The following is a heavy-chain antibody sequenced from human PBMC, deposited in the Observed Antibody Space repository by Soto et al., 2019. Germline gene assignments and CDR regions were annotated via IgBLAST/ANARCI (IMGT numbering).Heavy chain of an antibody. D-gene: IGHD5-18*01. Sequence: DSVQVSCTASGYPFTSYGISWVRQAPGQGLEWMGWISAYNGNTNYAQKLQGRVTMTRDTSASTAYMELSSLRSEDTAVYYCARYGYSYACLDHWGQGTQVTVSS. J-gene: IGHJ4*02. CDR3: ARYGYSYACLDH. V-gene: IGHV1-18*04. CDR1: GYPFTSYG. CDR2: ISAYNGNT.